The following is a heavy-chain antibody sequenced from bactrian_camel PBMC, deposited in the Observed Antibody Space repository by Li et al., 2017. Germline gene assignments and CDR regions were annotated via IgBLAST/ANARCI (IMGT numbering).Heavy chain of an antibody. Sequence: QVQLVESGGGSVQSGGSLTLSCEASGYTYGRDCMAWFRQAPGKVREGVAGFYIGDETTYYADSVEGRFTISLDNAKNTLYLEMHSLEPEDTAMYFCAAALGPPGLVPVWCPTHAGRGISWKSFGYWGRGTQVTVS. CDR2: FYIGDETT. CDR1: GYTYGRDC. J-gene: IGHJ6*01. CDR3: AAALGPPGLVPVWCPTHAGRGISWKSFGY. D-gene: IGHD1*01. V-gene: IGHV3S1*01.